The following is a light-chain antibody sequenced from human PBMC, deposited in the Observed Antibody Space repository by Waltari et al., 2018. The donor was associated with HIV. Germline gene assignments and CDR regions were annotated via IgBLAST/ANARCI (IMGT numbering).Light chain of an antibody. CDR2: SSS. V-gene: IGLV1-44*01. CDR3: AAWDDSLNGPV. J-gene: IGLJ2*01. Sequence: QSVLTQPPSASGTPGQRVTLSCSGSSSNIGSNPVYWYQQLPGTAPKALIYSSSHRPSGVPDRFSASKSGTSASLAISGLQSEDEADYYCAAWDDSLNGPVFGGGTKLTVL. CDR1: SSNIGSNP.